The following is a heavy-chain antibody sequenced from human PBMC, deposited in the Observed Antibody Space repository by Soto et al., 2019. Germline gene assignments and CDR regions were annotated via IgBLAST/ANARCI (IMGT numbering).Heavy chain of an antibody. J-gene: IGHJ3*02. V-gene: IGHV4-38-2*01. Sequence: SETLSLTCAVSGYSISSGYYWGWIRQPPGKGLEWIGSIYHSGSTYYNPSLKSRVTISVDTSKNQFSLKLSSVTAADTAVYYCARLPVVPAARRAFDIWGQGTMVTVSS. D-gene: IGHD2-2*01. CDR2: IYHSGST. CDR3: ARLPVVPAARRAFDI. CDR1: GYSISSGYY.